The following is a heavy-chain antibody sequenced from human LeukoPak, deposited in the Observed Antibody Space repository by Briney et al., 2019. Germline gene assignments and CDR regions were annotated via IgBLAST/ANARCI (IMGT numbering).Heavy chain of an antibody. J-gene: IGHJ4*02. CDR3: ARQRGSPYSGSYYYFDY. D-gene: IGHD1-26*01. CDR1: GGSISGSINY. V-gene: IGHV4-39*01. Sequence: KPSETLSLTCTLSGGSISGSINYWGWLRQPPGKGLEWIGSVYHSGSTNCNPSLKSRVTISVDTSKNQFSLKLTSVTAADTTVYYCARQRGSPYSGSYYYFDYWGQGTLVTVSS. CDR2: VYHSGST.